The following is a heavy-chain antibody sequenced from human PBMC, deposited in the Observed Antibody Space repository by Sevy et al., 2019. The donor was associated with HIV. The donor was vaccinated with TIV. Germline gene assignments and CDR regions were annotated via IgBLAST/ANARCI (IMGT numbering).Heavy chain of an antibody. V-gene: IGHV4-34*01. CDR2: INHSGST. Sequence: SETLSLTCAVYGGSFSGYYWSWIRQPPGKGLEWVGEINHSGSTNYNPSLKIRVTISVDKCKNQFSLKLSSVTAADTAVYYCARWTDGYSYGLDYWGQGTLVTVSS. J-gene: IGHJ4*02. CDR3: ARWTDGYSYGLDY. CDR1: GGSFSGYY. D-gene: IGHD5-18*01.